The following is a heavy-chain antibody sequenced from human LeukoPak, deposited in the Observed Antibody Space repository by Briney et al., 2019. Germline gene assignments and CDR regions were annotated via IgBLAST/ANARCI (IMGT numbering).Heavy chain of an antibody. CDR2: VSGSGGNI. V-gene: IGHV3-23*01. CDR3: ARKVYHRFDY. Sequence: GGSLRLSCAASGFTFSSYTMSWVRQAPGKGLEWVSGVSGSGGNIHYADSVKGRFTISRDNSKNTLYLQMNSLRADDTAVYYCARKVYHRFDYWGQGTLVTVSS. D-gene: IGHD2-2*01. CDR1: GFTFSSYT. J-gene: IGHJ4*02.